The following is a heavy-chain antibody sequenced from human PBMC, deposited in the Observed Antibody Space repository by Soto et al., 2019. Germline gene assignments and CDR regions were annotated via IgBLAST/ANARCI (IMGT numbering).Heavy chain of an antibody. CDR3: VREVSRALDG. CDR2: IKHDGSGQ. CDR1: GCTFSSCW. D-gene: IGHD3-22*01. V-gene: IGHV3-7*01. Sequence: GSLRRSWSSSGCTFSSCWMTWVRQAPGKRVEWVAKIKHDGSGQYYVDSVKGRFTISRDNAKNSLYLQMNSLRAEDTAVYYCVREVSRALDGWGQGNVVTVSS. J-gene: IGHJ4*02.